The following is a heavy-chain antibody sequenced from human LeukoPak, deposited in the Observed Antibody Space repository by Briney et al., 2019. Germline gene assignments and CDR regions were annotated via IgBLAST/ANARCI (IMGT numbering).Heavy chain of an antibody. V-gene: IGHV1-2*02. D-gene: IGHD3-16*01. CDR3: ARGRGSHASPYFDY. CDR1: GYTLTDYY. J-gene: IGHJ4*02. Sequence: GASVKVSCKASGYTLTDYYMHWVRQAPGQGLEWMGWINPNSGGTNYAQSFQGRVTMTRDTSISTAYMELSSLRSEDTAVYYCARGRGSHASPYFDYWGQGTLVTVSS. CDR2: INPNSGGT.